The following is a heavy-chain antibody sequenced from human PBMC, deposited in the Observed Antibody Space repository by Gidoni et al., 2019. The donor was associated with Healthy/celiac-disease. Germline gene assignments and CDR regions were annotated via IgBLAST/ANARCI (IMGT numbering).Heavy chain of an antibody. CDR1: GVPFSSYG. CDR3: AKEGAYGDYGWNFDY. V-gene: IGHV3-30*18. Sequence: QVQLVESGGGVVQPGRSLGLSCGASGVPFSSYGMHWVRQAPGKGLGWVAVISYDGSNKYYADSVKGRFTISRDNSKNTLYLQMNSLRAEDTAVYYCAKEGAYGDYGWNFDYWGQGTLVTVSS. D-gene: IGHD4-17*01. CDR2: ISYDGSNK. J-gene: IGHJ4*02.